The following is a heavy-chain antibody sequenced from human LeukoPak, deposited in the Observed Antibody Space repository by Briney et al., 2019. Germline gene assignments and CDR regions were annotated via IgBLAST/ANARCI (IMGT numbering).Heavy chain of an antibody. CDR3: ATSESQTRFDY. J-gene: IGHJ4*02. CDR1: GYRFTTYW. V-gene: IGHV5-51*01. CDR2: FFPGDSDS. Sequence: GESLKISCKGSGYRFTTYWIGWVRQLPGKGLEWMGIFFPGDSDSSYSPSFQGQVTISADKSFNTAYLQWSSLKASDTAMYYCATSESQTRFDYWGQGTLVTVSS. D-gene: IGHD1/OR15-1a*01.